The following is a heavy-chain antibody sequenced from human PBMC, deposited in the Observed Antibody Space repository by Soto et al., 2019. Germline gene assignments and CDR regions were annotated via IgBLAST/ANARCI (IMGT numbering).Heavy chain of an antibody. CDR1: GYTFTSYA. CDR2: INAGNGNT. CDR3: ARDPSYYGMDV. V-gene: IGHV1-3*05. J-gene: IGHJ6*02. Sequence: QVQLVQSGAEEKKPGASVKVSCKASGYTFTSYAMHWVRQAPGQRLECMGWINAGNGNTKYSQKFQGRVTITRDTSASTAYMVLSSLRSEDTAVYYCARDPSYYGMDVWGQGTTVTVSS.